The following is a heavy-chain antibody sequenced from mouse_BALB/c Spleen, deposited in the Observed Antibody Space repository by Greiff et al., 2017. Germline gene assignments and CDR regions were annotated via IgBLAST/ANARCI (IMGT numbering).Heavy chain of an antibody. CDR3: NGGFTTVVANAMDY. J-gene: IGHJ4*01. V-gene: IGHV14-4*02. CDR1: GFNIKDYY. CDR2: IDPENGDT. D-gene: IGHD1-1*01. Sequence: EVQLQQSGAELVRSGASVKLSCTASGFNIKDYYMHWVKQRPEQGLEWIGWIDPENGDTEYAPKFQGKATMTADTSSNTAYLQLSSLTSEDTAVYYCNGGFTTVVANAMDYWGQGTSVTVSA.